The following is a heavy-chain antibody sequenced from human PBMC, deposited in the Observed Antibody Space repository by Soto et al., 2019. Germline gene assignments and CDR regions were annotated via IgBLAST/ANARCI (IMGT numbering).Heavy chain of an antibody. D-gene: IGHD2-15*01. CDR3: ARRGIDYYYYMDV. Sequence: QVQLQQWGAGLLKPSETLSLTCAVYGGSFSGYYWSWIRQPPGKGLEWIGEINHSGSTNYNPSLKSRVTISVDTSKNQFSLKLSAVTAADTAVYYCARRGIDYYYYMDVWGKGTTVTVSS. CDR2: INHSGST. J-gene: IGHJ6*03. CDR1: GGSFSGYY. V-gene: IGHV4-34*01.